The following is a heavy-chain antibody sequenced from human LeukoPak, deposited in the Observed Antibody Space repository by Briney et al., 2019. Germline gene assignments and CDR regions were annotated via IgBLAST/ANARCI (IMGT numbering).Heavy chain of an antibody. V-gene: IGHV3-23*01. D-gene: IGHD3-10*01. CDR2: ISGSGGAT. CDR3: AREYGSGSYLEDY. Sequence: GGSLRLSCAASGFTFNTYGMSWVRQAPGKGLEWVSGISGSGGATYYADSVKGRFTISRDDPHNTLYLQMNSLRAEDTAVYYCAREYGSGSYLEDYWGQGTLVTVSS. CDR1: GFTFNTYG. J-gene: IGHJ4*02.